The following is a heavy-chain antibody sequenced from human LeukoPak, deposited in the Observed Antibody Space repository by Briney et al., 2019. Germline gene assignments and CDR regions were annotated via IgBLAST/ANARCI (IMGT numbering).Heavy chain of an antibody. CDR3: AKGVAGSSGFDY. CDR1: GFTFSSYG. V-gene: IGHV3-30*18. D-gene: IGHD6-19*01. J-gene: IGHJ4*02. Sequence: PGGSLRLSCAASGFTFSSYGIHWVRQAPGKGLEWVAVISYDGSNKYYADSVKGRFTISRDNSKNTLYLQMNSLRAEDTAVYYCAKGVAGSSGFDYWSQGTLVTVSS. CDR2: ISYDGSNK.